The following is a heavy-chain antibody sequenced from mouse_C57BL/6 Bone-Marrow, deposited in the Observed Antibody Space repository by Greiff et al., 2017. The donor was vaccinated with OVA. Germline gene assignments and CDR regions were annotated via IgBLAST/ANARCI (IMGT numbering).Heavy chain of an antibody. CDR3: ASYYEGYFDY. CDR1: GYSITSGYD. Sequence: EVQVVESGPGMVKPSQSLSLTCTVTGYSITSGYDWHWIRHFPGNKLEWMGYISYSGSTNYNPSLKSRISITHDTSKNHFFLKLNSVTTEDTATYYCASYYEGYFDYWGQGTTLTVSS. J-gene: IGHJ2*01. CDR2: ISYSGST. D-gene: IGHD1-1*02. V-gene: IGHV3-1*01.